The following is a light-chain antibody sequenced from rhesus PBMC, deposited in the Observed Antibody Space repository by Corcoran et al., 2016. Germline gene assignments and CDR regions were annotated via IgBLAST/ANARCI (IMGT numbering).Light chain of an antibody. CDR1: QGISSS. V-gene: IGKV1-33*02. CDR3: QQHNSNPLT. CDR2: SAS. J-gene: IGKJ4*01. Sequence: DIQMTQSPSSLSASVGDRVTITCQASQGISSSLAWYQQKPGKAPKLLFYSASSLKSGVPSRFSGSGSGTEFTLTISSLQPEDFATYYCQQHNSNPLTFGGGTKVELK.